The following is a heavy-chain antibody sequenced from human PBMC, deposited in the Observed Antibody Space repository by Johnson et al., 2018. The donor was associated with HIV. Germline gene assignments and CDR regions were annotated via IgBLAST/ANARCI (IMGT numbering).Heavy chain of an antibody. D-gene: IGHD3-16*02. Sequence: HLVESGGGVVQPGGSLRLSCAASGFTFSSAWMSWVRQAPGKGLEWVGRIKSKTDGGTTDYAAPVTGRFTISRDDSKNALFLQMNSLKTEDTAVYFCSTDQAGDYVWGSYRYAFDIWGQGTKVTVSS. J-gene: IGHJ3*02. CDR2: IKSKTDGGTT. CDR1: GFTFSSAW. CDR3: STDQAGDYVWGSYRYAFDI. V-gene: IGHV3-15*01.